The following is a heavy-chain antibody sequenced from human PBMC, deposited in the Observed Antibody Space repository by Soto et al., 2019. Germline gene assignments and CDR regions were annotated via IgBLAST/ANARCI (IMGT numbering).Heavy chain of an antibody. Sequence: SETLSLTCAVYGGSFSGYYWSWIRQPPGKGVEWIGEINHSGSTNYNPSLKSRVTISVDTSKNQFSLKLSSVTAADTAVYYCARAYGDYYFDYWAQGTLVTVYS. V-gene: IGHV4-34*01. CDR3: ARAYGDYYFDY. D-gene: IGHD4-17*01. CDR2: INHSGST. J-gene: IGHJ4*02. CDR1: GGSFSGYY.